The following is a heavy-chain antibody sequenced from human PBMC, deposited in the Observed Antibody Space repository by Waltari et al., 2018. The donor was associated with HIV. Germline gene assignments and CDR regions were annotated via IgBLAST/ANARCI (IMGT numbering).Heavy chain of an antibody. CDR2: GSLDASDF. CDR1: GFTFKNYG. J-gene: IGHJ4*02. CDR3: ARAPTTSLSLIQGF. V-gene: IGHV3-30*03. Sequence: LVESGGDVVQPGRSLRLSCSASGFTFKNYGMHWVRQTPGKGLEWVAFGSLDASDFYYADSVKGRFTVSRDNSKNTLFLQMDSLKSEDTSLYYCARAPTTSLSLIQGFWGQGTLVTVSS.